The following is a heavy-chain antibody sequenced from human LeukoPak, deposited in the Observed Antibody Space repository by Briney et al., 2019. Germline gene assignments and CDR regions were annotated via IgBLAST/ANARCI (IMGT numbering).Heavy chain of an antibody. V-gene: IGHV1-69*06. Sequence: GASVKVSCKASGGTFSSYAISWVRQAPGQGLEWMGGIIPIFGTANYAQKFQGRVTITADKSTSTAYMELSSLRSEDTTVYYCARGDYGDYISDYYYYGMDVWGKGTTVTVSS. CDR1: GGTFSSYA. D-gene: IGHD4-17*01. CDR3: ARGDYGDYISDYYYYGMDV. CDR2: IIPIFGTA. J-gene: IGHJ6*04.